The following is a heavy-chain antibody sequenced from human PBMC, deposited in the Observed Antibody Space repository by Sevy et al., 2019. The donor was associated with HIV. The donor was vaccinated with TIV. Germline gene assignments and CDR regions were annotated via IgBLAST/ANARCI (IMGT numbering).Heavy chain of an antibody. CDR1: GGTFSSYA. CDR2: IIPIFGTA. J-gene: IGHJ4*01. CDR3: ASRVGDGYNSVPFDY. Sequence: ASVKVSCKASGGTFSSYAISWVRQAPGQGLEWMGGIIPIFGTANYAQKFQGRVTITADKSTGTAYMELSSLRSEDTAVYYCASRVGDGYNSVPFDYWGQGTLVTVSS. V-gene: IGHV1-69*06. D-gene: IGHD5-12*01.